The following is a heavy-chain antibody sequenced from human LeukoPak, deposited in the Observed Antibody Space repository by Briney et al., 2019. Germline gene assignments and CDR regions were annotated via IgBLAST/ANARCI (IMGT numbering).Heavy chain of an antibody. CDR1: GFTIRGFW. Sequence: GGSPRLSCAASGFTIRGFWMHWVRQRPGKGPEWVSGISSNSDAVAYADSLKGRFTISRDNAKNSLYLQMNSLRDEDTAFYYCAKDRWTIFGVSSGVGWFDPWGQGTLVSVSS. J-gene: IGHJ5*02. V-gene: IGHV3-9*02. CDR3: AKDRWTIFGVSSGVGWFDP. D-gene: IGHD3-3*01. CDR2: ISSNSDAV.